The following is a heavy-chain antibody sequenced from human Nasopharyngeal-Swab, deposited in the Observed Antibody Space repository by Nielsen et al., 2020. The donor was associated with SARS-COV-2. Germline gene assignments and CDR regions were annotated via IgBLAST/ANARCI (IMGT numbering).Heavy chain of an antibody. Sequence: WVRQAPGQGLEWMGRINPNSGGTNYAQKFQGRVTMTRDTSISTAYMELSRPRSDDTAVYYCARDHGELAVAWSYGMDVWGQGTTVTVSS. D-gene: IGHD6-19*01. J-gene: IGHJ6*02. CDR2: INPNSGGT. V-gene: IGHV1-2*06. CDR3: ARDHGELAVAWSYGMDV.